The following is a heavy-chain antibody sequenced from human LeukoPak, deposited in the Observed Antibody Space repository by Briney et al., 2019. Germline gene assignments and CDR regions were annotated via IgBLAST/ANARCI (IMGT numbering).Heavy chain of an antibody. V-gene: IGHV3-49*04. CDR2: IRSKAYGGTT. J-gene: IGHJ6*02. D-gene: IGHD5-12*01. CDR1: GFTFGDYA. CDR3: TTYDPSDYYGMDV. Sequence: PGGSLRLSCTGSGFTFGDYAMSWVRQAPGKGLEWVGFIRSKAYGGTTEYAASVKGRFTISRDDSKSIACLQMNSLKTEDTAVYYCTTYDPSDYYGMDVWGQGTTVTVSS.